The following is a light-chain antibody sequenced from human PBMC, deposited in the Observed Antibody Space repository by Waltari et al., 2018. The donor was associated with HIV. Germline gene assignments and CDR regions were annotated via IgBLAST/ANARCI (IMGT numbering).Light chain of an antibody. CDR3: QSADTGGTRV. J-gene: IGLJ1*01. V-gene: IGLV3-25*03. CDR2: KDT. Sequence: SYELTQPPSVSVSPGQTARITCSGDALPRQYAYWYQQKPGQAPLLLIYKDTERPSGIPERFSGSSSGTTVTLTINGVQAEDEADYYCQSADTGGTRVFGSGTKVTVL. CDR1: ALPRQY.